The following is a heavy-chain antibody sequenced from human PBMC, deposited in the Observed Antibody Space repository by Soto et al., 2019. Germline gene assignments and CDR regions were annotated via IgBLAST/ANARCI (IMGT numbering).Heavy chain of an antibody. CDR3: ARASVPLYSGYELDY. V-gene: IGHV3-33*01. J-gene: IGHJ4*02. D-gene: IGHD5-12*01. CDR1: GFTFSSYG. CDR2: IWYDGSNK. Sequence: PGGSLRLSCAASGFTFSSYGMHWARQAPGKGLEWVAVIWYDGSNKYYADSVKGRFTISRDNSKNTLYLQMNSLRAEDTAVYYCARASVPLYSGYELDYWGQGTLVTVSS.